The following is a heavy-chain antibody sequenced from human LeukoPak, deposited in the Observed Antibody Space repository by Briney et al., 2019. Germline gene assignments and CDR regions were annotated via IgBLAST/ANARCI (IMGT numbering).Heavy chain of an antibody. CDR2: ISGDGATT. CDR3: AKDLSTVFDALNS. V-gene: IGHV3-43*02. Sequence: PGGSLRLSCAASGFTFYDYALHWVRQAPGKGLEWVSLISGDGATTYYAASVKGRFTISRDNKKNFLSLQMNNLGTEDTALFDCAKDLSTVFDALNSWGQGTLATVSS. D-gene: IGHD4-17*01. CDR1: GFTFYDYA. J-gene: IGHJ3*02.